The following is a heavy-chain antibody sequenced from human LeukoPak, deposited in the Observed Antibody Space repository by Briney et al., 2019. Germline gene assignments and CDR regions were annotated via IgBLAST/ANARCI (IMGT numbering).Heavy chain of an antibody. Sequence: NPSETLSLTCAVYGGSFSGYYWSWIRQPPGKGLEWIGEINHSGSTNYNPSLKSRVTISVDTSRNQFSLKLNSVTAADTAVYSCARVGYSGALIGAFDIWGQGTMVTVSS. CDR3: ARVGYSGALIGAFDI. V-gene: IGHV4-34*01. CDR2: INHSGST. J-gene: IGHJ3*02. D-gene: IGHD1-26*01. CDR1: GGSFSGYY.